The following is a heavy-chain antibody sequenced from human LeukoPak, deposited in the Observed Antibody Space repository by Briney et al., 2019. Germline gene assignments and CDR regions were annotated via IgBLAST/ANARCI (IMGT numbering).Heavy chain of an antibody. J-gene: IGHJ4*02. CDR3: ARVSSITMVRGVHFDY. Sequence: SETLSLTCAVYGGSFSGYYWSWIRQPAGKGLEWIGRIYTSGSTNYNPSFKSRVTISVDTSKNQFSLKLSSVTAADTAVYYCARVSSITMVRGVHFDYWGQGTLVTVSS. V-gene: IGHV4-59*10. CDR2: IYTSGST. CDR1: GGSFSGYY. D-gene: IGHD3-10*01.